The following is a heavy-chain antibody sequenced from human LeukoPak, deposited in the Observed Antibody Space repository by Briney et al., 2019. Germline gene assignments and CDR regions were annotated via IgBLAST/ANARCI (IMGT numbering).Heavy chain of an antibody. CDR1: GYTFTSYG. J-gene: IGHJ4*02. CDR2: INPNSGGT. CDR3: ARDLFVPGDY. V-gene: IGHV1-2*02. Sequence: ASVKVSCKASGYTFTSYGISWVRQAPGQGLEWMGWINPNSGGTNYAQKFQGRVTMTRDTSISTAYMELSRLRSDDTAVYYCARDLFVPGDYWGQGTLVTVSS. D-gene: IGHD2-21*01.